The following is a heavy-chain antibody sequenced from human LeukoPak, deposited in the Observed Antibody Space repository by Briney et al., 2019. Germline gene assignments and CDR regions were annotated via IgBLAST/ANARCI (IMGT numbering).Heavy chain of an antibody. Sequence: GGSLRLSCGASGFDFDAHDMHWVRQAPGKGLEWVAFIRSDGYHTYYTDSVKGRFTITRDNSKNTLYLRMNSLRLEDMGIYYCAKPSGSGVDYWGRGTRVTVSS. V-gene: IGHV3-30*02. CDR1: GFDFDAHD. D-gene: IGHD3-3*01. CDR3: AKPSGSGVDY. CDR2: IRSDGYHT. J-gene: IGHJ4*02.